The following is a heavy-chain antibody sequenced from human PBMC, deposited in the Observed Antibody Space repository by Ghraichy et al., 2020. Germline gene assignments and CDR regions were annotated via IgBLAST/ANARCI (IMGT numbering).Heavy chain of an antibody. V-gene: IGHV4-39*01. Sequence: SETLSLTCTVSGGSISSSSYYWACIRQTPGKGLEWIGNFYYTGETSYNPSLMRRATISGDTTKNQFFLKLNSVTAADTAVYYCARDGTMSYWGQGTLVTVSS. CDR1: GGSISSSSYY. J-gene: IGHJ4*02. CDR3: ARDGTMSY. CDR2: FYYTGET. D-gene: IGHD1-7*01.